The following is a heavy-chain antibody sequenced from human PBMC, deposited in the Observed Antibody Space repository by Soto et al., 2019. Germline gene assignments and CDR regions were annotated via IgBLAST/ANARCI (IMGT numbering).Heavy chain of an antibody. CDR2: ISGSGGST. J-gene: IGHJ4*02. CDR1: GFTFSSYA. D-gene: IGHD6-19*01. CDR3: AKERHPLKWLVVRNYFDY. V-gene: IGHV3-23*01. Sequence: PGGSLRLSCAASGFTFSSYAMSWVRQAPGKGLEWVSAISGSGGSTYYADSVKGRFTISRDNSKNTLYLQMNSLRAEDTAVYYCAKERHPLKWLVVRNYFDYWGQGTLVTVSS.